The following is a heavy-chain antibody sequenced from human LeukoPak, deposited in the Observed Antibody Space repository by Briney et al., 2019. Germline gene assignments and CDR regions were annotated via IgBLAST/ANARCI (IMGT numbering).Heavy chain of an antibody. CDR1: GFTFSSYW. Sequence: GGSLRLSCAASGFTFSSYWMSWVRQAPGKGLEWVANIKQDGSEKYYVDSVKGRFTISRDNAKNSLYLQMNSLRAEDTAVYYCARGLGYCSSTSCPEGPDWGQGTLVTVSS. CDR2: IKQDGSEK. CDR3: ARGLGYCSSTSCPEGPD. J-gene: IGHJ4*02. D-gene: IGHD2-2*01. V-gene: IGHV3-7*01.